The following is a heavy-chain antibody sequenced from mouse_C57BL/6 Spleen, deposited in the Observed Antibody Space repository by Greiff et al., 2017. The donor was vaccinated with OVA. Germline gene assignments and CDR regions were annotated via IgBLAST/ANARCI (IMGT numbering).Heavy chain of an antibody. V-gene: IGHV5-4*01. CDR2: ISDGGSYT. CDR3: ARERAYGNYVYWYFDV. J-gene: IGHJ1*03. CDR1: GFTFSSYA. D-gene: IGHD2-1*01. Sequence: EVNVVESGGGLVKPGGSLKLSCAASGFTFSSYAMSWVRQTPEKRLEWVATISDGGSYTYYPDNVKGRFTISRDNAKNNLYLQMSHLKSEDTAMYYCARERAYGNYVYWYFDVWGTGTTVTVSS.